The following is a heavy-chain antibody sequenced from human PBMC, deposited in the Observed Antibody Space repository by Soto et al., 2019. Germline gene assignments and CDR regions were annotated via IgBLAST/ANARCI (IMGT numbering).Heavy chain of an antibody. J-gene: IGHJ6*03. D-gene: IGHD2-2*02. CDR3: VAIASRTGRYYYYMDV. CDR2: IIGSGGST. Sequence: GGSLRLSCAASGFTFSSYAMSWVRQAPGKGLEWVSAIIGSGGSTYYADSVKGRFTISRDNSKNTLYLQMNSLGAEDTAVYYCVAIASRTGRYYYYMDVWGKGTTVTVSS. V-gene: IGHV3-23*01. CDR1: GFTFSSYA.